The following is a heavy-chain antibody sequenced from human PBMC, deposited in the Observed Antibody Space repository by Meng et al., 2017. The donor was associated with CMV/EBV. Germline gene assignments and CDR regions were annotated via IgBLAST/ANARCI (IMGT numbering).Heavy chain of an antibody. V-gene: IGHV4-34*01. CDR3: ARAKIMYYYDSSGYYYDY. CDR2: INHSGST. CDR1: GGSFSGYY. Sequence: VHPKQWGAGLLKPSGTLSLTCAVYGGSFSGYYWSWIRQPPGKGLEWIGEINHSGSTNYNPSLKSRVTISVDTSKNQFSLKLSSVTAADTAVYYCARAKIMYYYDSSGYYYDYWGQGTLVTVSS. D-gene: IGHD3-22*01. J-gene: IGHJ4*02.